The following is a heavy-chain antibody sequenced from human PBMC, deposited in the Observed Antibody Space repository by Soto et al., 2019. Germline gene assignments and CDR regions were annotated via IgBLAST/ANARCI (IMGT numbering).Heavy chain of an antibody. V-gene: IGHV1-69*01. CDR2: IIPIFGTA. J-gene: IGHJ5*02. D-gene: IGHD5-18*01. CDR1: GGTFSSYA. CDR3: ARRRGYSYPLAYNWIDP. Sequence: QVQLVQSGAEVKKPGSSVKVSCKASGGTFSSYAISWVRQAPGQGLEWMGGIIPIFGTANYAQKFQGRVTITADESTSTAYMELSSLRSEDTAVYYCARRRGYSYPLAYNWIDPWGQGTLVTVSS.